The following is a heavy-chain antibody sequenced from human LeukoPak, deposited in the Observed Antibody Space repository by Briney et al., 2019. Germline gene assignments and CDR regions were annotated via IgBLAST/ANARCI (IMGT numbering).Heavy chain of an antibody. CDR2: IYYSGST. CDR3: ARTDAMVVVFDY. Sequence: SETLSLTCTVSGGSISSGDYYWSRIRQPPGKGLEWIGYIYYSGSTYYNPSLKSRVTISVDTSKNQFSLKLSSVTAADTAVYYCARTDAMVVVFDYWGQGTLVTVSS. J-gene: IGHJ4*02. D-gene: IGHD5-18*01. V-gene: IGHV4-30-4*01. CDR1: GGSISSGDYY.